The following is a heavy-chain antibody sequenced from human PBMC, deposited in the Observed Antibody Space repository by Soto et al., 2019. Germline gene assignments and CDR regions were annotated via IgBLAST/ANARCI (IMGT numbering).Heavy chain of an antibody. Sequence: GGSLRLSCAASGFTFSSYGMHWVRQAPGKGLERVAVIWYDGSNKYYADPVKGRFTISSDTSRNTLYLKMNSLRAEDTAVYYCARDLVPVVQAAIDWFGPWGQGTLVTVSS. V-gene: IGHV3-33*01. CDR2: IWYDGSNK. CDR3: ARDLVPVVQAAIDWFGP. J-gene: IGHJ5*02. D-gene: IGHD2-2*01. CDR1: GFTFSSYG.